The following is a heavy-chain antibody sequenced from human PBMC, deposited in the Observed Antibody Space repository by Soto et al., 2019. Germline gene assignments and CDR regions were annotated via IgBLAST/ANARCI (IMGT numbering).Heavy chain of an antibody. Sequence: GASVKVSFKASGFTFTRSAVQWLRQARGQRLEWIGWIVVGSGNTNYAQKFQERVTITRDMSTSTAYMELSSLRSEDTAVYYCAADPLYYYDSSGPYAFDIWGQGTMVTVSS. J-gene: IGHJ3*02. CDR1: GFTFTRSA. D-gene: IGHD3-22*01. V-gene: IGHV1-58*01. CDR3: AADPLYYYDSSGPYAFDI. CDR2: IVVGSGNT.